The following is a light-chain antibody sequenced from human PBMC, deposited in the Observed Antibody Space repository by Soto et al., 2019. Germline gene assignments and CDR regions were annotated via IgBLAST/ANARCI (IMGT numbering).Light chain of an antibody. CDR2: TNN. V-gene: IGLV1-44*01. CDR3: AAWDDSLNALV. J-gene: IGLJ3*02. Sequence: QSVLTQPPSASGTPGQRVTISCSGASSNIGSNAVNWYQQLPGTVPQLLIYTNNERPSGVPDRFSGSKSGTSASLAITGLQSEDEADYHCAAWDDSLNALVFGGGTKLTV. CDR1: SSNIGSNA.